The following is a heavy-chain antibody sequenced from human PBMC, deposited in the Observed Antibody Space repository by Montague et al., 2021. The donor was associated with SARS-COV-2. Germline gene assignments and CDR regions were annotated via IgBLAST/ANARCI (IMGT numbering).Heavy chain of an antibody. V-gene: IGHV2-5*02. CDR2: IYWDDDK. CDR1: GFSLSTSGVG. J-gene: IGHJ2*01. D-gene: IGHD3-10*01. Sequence: PALVKPTQTLTLTCTFSGFSLSTSGVGVGWIRQPPGKALEWLALIYWDDDKRYSPSLKSRLTITKDTSKNQVVLTMTNMDPVDTATYYCAHRAGGFGEGYCDLWGRGTLVTVSS. CDR3: AHRAGGFGEGYCDL.